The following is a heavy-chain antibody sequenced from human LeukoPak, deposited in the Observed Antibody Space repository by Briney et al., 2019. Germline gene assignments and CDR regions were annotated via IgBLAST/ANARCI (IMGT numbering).Heavy chain of an antibody. CDR3: ARIYYDRGGHYYDY. CDR1: GFTFRNYA. CDR2: ITGDGGTT. Sequence: GGSLRLSCAASGFTFRNYAMHWVRQAPGVGPEYVLAITGDGGTTYYARSVKDRFTISRDNSKNTLYLQMGSLRAEDMAVYYCARIYYDRGGHYYDYWGQGTLVTVSS. V-gene: IGHV3-64*01. J-gene: IGHJ4*02. D-gene: IGHD3-22*01.